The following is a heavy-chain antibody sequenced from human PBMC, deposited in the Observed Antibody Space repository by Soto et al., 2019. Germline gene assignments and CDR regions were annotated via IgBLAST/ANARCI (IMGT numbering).Heavy chain of an antibody. Sequence: QVQLVQSGAEVKKPGSSVKVSCKASGGTFSSYTISWVRQAPGQGLEWMGRIIPILGIANYAQKFQGRVTITADKSTSTASMELSSLRSEDTAVYYCASPLTTVTTLDYWGQGTLVTVSS. J-gene: IGHJ4*02. D-gene: IGHD4-17*01. CDR1: GGTFSSYT. CDR2: IIPILGIA. V-gene: IGHV1-69*02. CDR3: ASPLTTVTTLDY.